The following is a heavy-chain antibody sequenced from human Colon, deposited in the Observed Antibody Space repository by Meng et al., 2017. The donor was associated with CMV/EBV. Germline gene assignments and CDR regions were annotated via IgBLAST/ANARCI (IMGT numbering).Heavy chain of an antibody. J-gene: IGHJ5*02. Sequence: GESLKISCAASGFTFSSYGLVWVRQAPGKGLEVVAVIQYDGNTKHYADSMKGRFPISRDNFNNTLHLHMDGLRVEDTAVYYCAREERWLGELPVPWGQGTLVTVSS. D-gene: IGHD3-10*01. CDR2: IQYDGNTK. CDR3: AREERWLGELPVP. CDR1: GFTFSSYG. V-gene: IGHV3-30*02.